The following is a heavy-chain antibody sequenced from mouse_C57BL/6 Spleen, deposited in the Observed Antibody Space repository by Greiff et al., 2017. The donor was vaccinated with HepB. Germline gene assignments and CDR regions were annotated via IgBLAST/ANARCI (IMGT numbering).Heavy chain of an antibody. V-gene: IGHV5-9-1*02. CDR3: TRDPLGYAMDY. CDR2: ISSGGDYI. Sequence: DVMLVESGEGLVKPGGSLKLSCAASGFTFSSYAMSWVRQTPEKRLEWVAYISSGGDYIYYADTVKGRFTISRDNARNTLYLQMSSLKSEDTAMYYCTRDPLGYAMDYWGQGTSVTVSS. CDR1: GFTFSSYA. J-gene: IGHJ4*01. D-gene: IGHD4-1*01.